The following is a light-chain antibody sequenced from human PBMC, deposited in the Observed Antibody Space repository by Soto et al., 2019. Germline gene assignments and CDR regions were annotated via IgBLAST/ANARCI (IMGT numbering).Light chain of an antibody. Sequence: THFPASLSVLPGERATLSCWNSYTVGTNLAWYQQKPGQAPRLLIYGASSRATGIPDRFSGIASGTDFTLSISRLEPEDFAVYYCQQYSSLWTFGQGTKVDIK. V-gene: IGKV3-20*01. CDR1: YTVGTN. J-gene: IGKJ1*01. CDR2: GAS. CDR3: QQYSSLWT.